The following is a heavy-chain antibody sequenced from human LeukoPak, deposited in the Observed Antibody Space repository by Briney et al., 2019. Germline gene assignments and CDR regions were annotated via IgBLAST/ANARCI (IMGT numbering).Heavy chain of an antibody. CDR2: INHSGST. V-gene: IGHV4-34*01. J-gene: IGHJ4*02. CDR3: ARGSVGGYPNPGY. CDR1: GGSFSGYY. Sequence: SETLSLTCAAYGGSFSGYYWSWIRQPPGKGLEWIGEINHSGSTNYNPSLKSRVTISVDTSKNQFSLKLSSVTAADTAVYYCARGSVGGYPNPGYWGQGTLVTVSS. D-gene: IGHD6-25*01.